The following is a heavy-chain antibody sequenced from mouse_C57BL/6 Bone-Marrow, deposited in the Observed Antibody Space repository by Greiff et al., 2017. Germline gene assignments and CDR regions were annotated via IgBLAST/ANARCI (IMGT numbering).Heavy chain of an antibody. CDR1: GFTFSDYY. J-gene: IGHJ3*01. V-gene: IGHV5-12*01. Sequence: EVKLVESGGGLVQPGGSLKLSCAASGFTFSDYYMYWVRQTPEKRLEWVAYISNGGGSTYYPDTVKGRLTISRDNAKNTLYLKMSRLKSEDTAMYYCAIRGDYWGQGTLVTVSA. CDR3: AIRGDY. CDR2: ISNGGGST.